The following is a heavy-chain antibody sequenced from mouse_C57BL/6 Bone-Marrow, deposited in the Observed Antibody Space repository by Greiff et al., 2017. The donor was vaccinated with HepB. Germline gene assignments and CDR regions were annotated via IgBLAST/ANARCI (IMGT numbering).Heavy chain of an antibody. Sequence: EVKLMESGGGLVKPGGSLKLSCAASGFTFSSYTMSWVRQTPEKRLEWVATISGGGGNTYYPDSVKGRFTISRDNAKNTLYLQMSSLRSEDTALYYCARLPPYDYVGYYAMDYWGQGTSVTVSS. J-gene: IGHJ4*01. CDR3: ARLPPYDYVGYYAMDY. CDR1: GFTFSSYT. V-gene: IGHV5-9*01. D-gene: IGHD2-4*01. CDR2: ISGGGGNT.